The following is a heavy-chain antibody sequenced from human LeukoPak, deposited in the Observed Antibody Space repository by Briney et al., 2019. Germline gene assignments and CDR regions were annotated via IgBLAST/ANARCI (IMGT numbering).Heavy chain of an antibody. CDR1: GFTFNAFW. CDR2: INSDGSSI. CDR3: ARGLVHDTSGYYSDY. D-gene: IGHD3-22*01. Sequence: GGSLRLSCAASGFTFNAFWMHWVRQAPGKGLVWVSRINSDGSSIAYADSVKGRFTISRDDAKNTLYLQMNSLKAEDAAVYYCARGLVHDTSGYYSDYWGQGTLVTVSS. J-gene: IGHJ4*02. V-gene: IGHV3-74*01.